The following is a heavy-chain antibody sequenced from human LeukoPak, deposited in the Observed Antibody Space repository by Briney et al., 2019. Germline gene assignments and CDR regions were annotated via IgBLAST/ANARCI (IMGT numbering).Heavy chain of an antibody. V-gene: IGHV4-39*01. Sequence: PSETRSLTCTVPGGPINSSSYYWGWIRQPPGKGLEWIGSIYYSGSTYYNPSLKSRVTISVDTSKNQFSLKLSSVAAADTALYYCARHKSSTSAFDIWGQGTMVTVSS. J-gene: IGHJ3*02. CDR2: IYYSGST. CDR3: ARHKSSTSAFDI. D-gene: IGHD2-15*01. CDR1: GGPINSSSYY.